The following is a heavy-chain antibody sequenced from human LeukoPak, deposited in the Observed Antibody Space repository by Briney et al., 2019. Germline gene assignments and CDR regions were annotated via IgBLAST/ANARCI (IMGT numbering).Heavy chain of an antibody. CDR2: IYTSGST. D-gene: IGHD4-23*01. CDR3: ARRGMTTVAKGVGLDYYYYMDV. Sequence: SETLSLTCTVSGGSISSYYWSWIRQPPGKGLEWNGYIYTSGSTNYNPSLKSRVTISVDTSKNQFSLKLSSVTAADTAVYYCARRGMTTVAKGVGLDYYYYMDVWGKGTTVTVSS. CDR1: GGSISSYY. J-gene: IGHJ6*03. V-gene: IGHV4-4*09.